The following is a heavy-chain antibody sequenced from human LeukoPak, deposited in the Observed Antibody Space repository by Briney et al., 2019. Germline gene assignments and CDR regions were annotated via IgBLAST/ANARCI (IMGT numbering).Heavy chain of an antibody. CDR1: GGTFSSYA. Sequence: ASVKVSCKASGGTFSSYAISWVRQAPGQGLEWMGGIIPIFGTANYAQKFQGRVTITTDESTSTAYMELSSLRSEDTAVYYCARVLSRGIAAAGSQEDDYWGQGTLVTVSS. D-gene: IGHD6-13*01. J-gene: IGHJ4*02. V-gene: IGHV1-69*05. CDR2: IIPIFGTA. CDR3: ARVLSRGIAAAGSQEDDY.